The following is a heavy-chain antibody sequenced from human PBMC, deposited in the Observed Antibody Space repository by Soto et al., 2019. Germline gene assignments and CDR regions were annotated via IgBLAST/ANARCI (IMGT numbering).Heavy chain of an antibody. J-gene: IGHJ6*02. V-gene: IGHV4-34*01. CDR1: GGSFSGYY. D-gene: IGHD3-10*01. Sequence: SETLSVTCAVYGGSFSGYYWTWIRQPPGTGLEWIGEINHSGSTNYNPSLKSRVTISVDTSKNQFSLKLSSVTAADTAVYYCARGWPYYYGSGSYVSMDVWGQGTTVT. CDR2: INHSGST. CDR3: ARGWPYYYGSGSYVSMDV.